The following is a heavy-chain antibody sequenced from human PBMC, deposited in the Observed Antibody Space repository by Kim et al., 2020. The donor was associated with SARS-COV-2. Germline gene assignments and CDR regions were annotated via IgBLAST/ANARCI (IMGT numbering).Heavy chain of an antibody. D-gene: IGHD3-10*01. CDR2: ISSSSSTI. J-gene: IGHJ6*02. CDR1: GFTFSSYS. V-gene: IGHV3-48*02. CDR3: ARVPTSFTSMVRGVIRGYGMDV. Sequence: GGSLRLSCAASGFTFSSYSMNWVRQAPGKGLEWVSYISSSSSTIYYADSVKGRFTISRDNAKNSLYLQMNSLRDEDTAVYYCARVPTSFTSMVRGVIRGYGMDVWCQGTTVTVSS.